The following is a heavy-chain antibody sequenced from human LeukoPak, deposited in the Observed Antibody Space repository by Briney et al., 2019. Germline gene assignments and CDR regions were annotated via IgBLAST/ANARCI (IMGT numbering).Heavy chain of an antibody. J-gene: IGHJ4*02. CDR3: AKGVGIQLWPTESDY. CDR2: ISGSGGST. D-gene: IGHD5-18*01. CDR1: GFTFSSYV. V-gene: IGHV3-23*01. Sequence: GGSLRLSCAASGFTFSSYVMSWVRQAPGKGLEWVSAISGSGGSTYYADSVKGRFTISRDNSKNTLYLQMNSLRAEDTAVCYCAKGVGIQLWPTESDYWGQGTLVTVSS.